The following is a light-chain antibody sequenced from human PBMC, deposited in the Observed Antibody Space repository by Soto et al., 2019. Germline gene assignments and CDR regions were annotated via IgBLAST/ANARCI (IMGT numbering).Light chain of an antibody. Sequence: DIPITQPPSSLSASVGDRVTITCRASQSIRGYLNWYHQKPGKAPKPLIYAASSLHSGVPSRFSGSASATDLTLTLSRLKPDDCDTYYGQQGYTTPITFGQGTRLEI. CDR3: QQGYTTPIT. V-gene: IGKV1-39*01. CDR1: QSIRGY. J-gene: IGKJ5*01. CDR2: AAS.